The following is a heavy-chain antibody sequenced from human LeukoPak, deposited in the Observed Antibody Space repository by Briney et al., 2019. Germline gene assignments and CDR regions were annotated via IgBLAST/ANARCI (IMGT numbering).Heavy chain of an antibody. Sequence: ASVKVSCKASGYTFTSYAMHWVRQAPGQSLEWMGWINAGNGNTRYSQKFQGRVTITRDTSASAAYMELSSLRSEDTAVYYCARVGMAVGATVDYWGQGILVTVSS. D-gene: IGHD1-26*01. J-gene: IGHJ4*02. CDR3: ARVGMAVGATVDY. CDR1: GYTFTSYA. V-gene: IGHV1-3*01. CDR2: INAGNGNT.